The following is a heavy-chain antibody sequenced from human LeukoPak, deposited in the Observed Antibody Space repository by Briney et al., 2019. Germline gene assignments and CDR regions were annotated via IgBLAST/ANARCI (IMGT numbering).Heavy chain of an antibody. V-gene: IGHV3-23*01. CDR3: ASEYSGYAYFDY. Sequence: PGGTLRLSCAASGFTFSIYGMGWVRQAPGKGLEWVSSISDNGGNTYYADSVKGRFTISRDNSKNTLYLQMNSLRAEDTAVYYCASEYSGYAYFDYWGQGTLVTVSS. D-gene: IGHD5-12*01. J-gene: IGHJ4*02. CDR2: ISDNGGNT. CDR1: GFTFSIYG.